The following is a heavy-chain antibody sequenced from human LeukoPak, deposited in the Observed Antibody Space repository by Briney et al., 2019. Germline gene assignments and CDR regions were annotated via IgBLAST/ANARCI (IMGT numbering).Heavy chain of an antibody. CDR3: ARKVKGWDFWSGYYRAEYYYYYMDV. V-gene: IGHV4-34*01. J-gene: IGHJ6*03. CDR2: INHSGST. Sequence: SEALSLTCAVYGGSFSGYYWSWIRQPPGKGLEWIGEINHSGSTNYNPSLKSRVTISVDMSKNQFSLKLSSVTAADTAVNYCARKVKGWDFWSGYYRAEYYYYYMDVWGKGTTVTVSS. D-gene: IGHD3-3*01. CDR1: GGSFSGYY.